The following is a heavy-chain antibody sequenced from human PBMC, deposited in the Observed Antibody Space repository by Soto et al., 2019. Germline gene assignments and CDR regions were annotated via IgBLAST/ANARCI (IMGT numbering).Heavy chain of an antibody. CDR1: GYTFTSYG. CDR3: AREYSSFPGMDV. V-gene: IGHV1-18*04. Sequence: ASVKVSCKASGYTFTSYGISWVRQAPGQGRGWMGWISAYNGNTNYAQKLQRRVTMTTDTSTSTAYMELRSLRSDDTAVDYCAREYSSFPGMDVWGQGTTVTVSS. CDR2: ISAYNGNT. J-gene: IGHJ6*02. D-gene: IGHD6-6*01.